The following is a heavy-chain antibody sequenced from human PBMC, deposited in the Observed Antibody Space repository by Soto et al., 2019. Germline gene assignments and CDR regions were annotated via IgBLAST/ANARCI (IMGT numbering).Heavy chain of an antibody. Sequence: QVHLVESGGGVVQPGRSLRLSCAASGFTFSNYAMHWVRQAPGKGLEWVAVISYDGSDKYNANSVKGRFTISRDNSKNKLYLQMNSLRAEDTAVYYCARDTGPNGYNYYYFGMDVWGQGTTVTVSS. V-gene: IGHV3-30-3*01. CDR1: GFTFSNYA. J-gene: IGHJ6*02. D-gene: IGHD5-18*01. CDR2: ISYDGSDK. CDR3: ARDTGPNGYNYYYFGMDV.